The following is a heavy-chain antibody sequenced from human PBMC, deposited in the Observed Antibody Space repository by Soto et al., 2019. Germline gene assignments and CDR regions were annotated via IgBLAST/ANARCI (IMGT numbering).Heavy chain of an antibody. CDR2: ISYDGSNK. Sequence: QVQLVESGGGVVQPGRSLRLSCAASGFTFSSYGMHWVRQAPGKGLEWVAVISYDGSNKYYADSVKGRFTISRDNSKNTLYLQMNSLRAEDTAVYYCAKDEGDIVAVVAATPLDYWGQGTLVTVSS. V-gene: IGHV3-30*18. J-gene: IGHJ4*02. CDR1: GFTFSSYG. CDR3: AKDEGDIVAVVAATPLDY. D-gene: IGHD2-15*01.